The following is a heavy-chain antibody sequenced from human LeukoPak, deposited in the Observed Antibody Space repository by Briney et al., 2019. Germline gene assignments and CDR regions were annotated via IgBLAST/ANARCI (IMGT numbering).Heavy chain of an antibody. CDR1: GYGFTSYW. CDR3: ARQGPYTYGPWAFDI. J-gene: IGHJ3*02. D-gene: IGHD5-18*01. CDR2: IYSDDSDT. V-gene: IGHV5-51*01. Sequence: VESLKISCKGSGYGFTSYWIGWVRQMPGKGPECIWAIYSDDSDTRYSPSFQGQVTISADKSSSTAYLQLSSLKASDTAMYYCARQGPYTYGPWAFDIWGQGTMVTVSS.